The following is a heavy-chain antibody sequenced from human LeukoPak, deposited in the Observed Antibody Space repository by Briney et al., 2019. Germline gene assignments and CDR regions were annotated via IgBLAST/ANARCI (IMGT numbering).Heavy chain of an antibody. CDR1: GFTFSSYG. CDR3: AKDRASHSVEYFDY. CDR2: ISYDGSNK. Sequence: GGSLRLSCAASGFTFSSYGMRWVRQAPGKGLEWVAVISYDGSNKYYADSVKGRFTISRDNSKNTLYLQMNSLRAEDTAVYYCAKDRASHSVEYFDYWGQGTLVTVSS. V-gene: IGHV3-30*18. D-gene: IGHD2-15*01. J-gene: IGHJ4*02.